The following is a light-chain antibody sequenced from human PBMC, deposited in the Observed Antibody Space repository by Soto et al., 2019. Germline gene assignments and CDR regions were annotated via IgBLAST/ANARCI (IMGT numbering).Light chain of an antibody. V-gene: IGLV2-14*03. CDR2: DVT. CDR3: SSYTSSSTLVL. J-gene: IGLJ2*01. CDR1: SSDVGGYDY. Sequence: QSALTQPASVSGSPGQSIAISCTGTSSDVGGYDYVSWYQQHPGKAPKLMLYDVTNRPSGVSNRFSGSKSGNTASLTISGLLAEDEADYYCSSYTSSSTLVLFGGGTKLTVL.